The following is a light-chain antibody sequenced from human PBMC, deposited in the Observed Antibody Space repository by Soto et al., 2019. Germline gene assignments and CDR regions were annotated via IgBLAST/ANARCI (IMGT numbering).Light chain of an antibody. J-gene: IGLJ1*01. CDR2: SNN. Sequence: QSVLTQPPSASGTPGQRVTISCSGSSSNIGSNTVNWYQQLPGTAPKLLIYSNNQRPSGVPDRFSGSKSGTSASLAISGLQSDDEADYYCATWDDSLNAYVFGPGTKLTVL. V-gene: IGLV1-44*01. CDR3: ATWDDSLNAYV. CDR1: SSNIGSNT.